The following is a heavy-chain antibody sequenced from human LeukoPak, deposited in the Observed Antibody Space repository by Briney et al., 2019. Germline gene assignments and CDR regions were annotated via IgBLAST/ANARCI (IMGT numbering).Heavy chain of an antibody. V-gene: IGHV1-18*01. D-gene: IGHD6-19*01. CDR1: GYSFTSFG. CDR3: ARDKQYVFDV. Sequence: ASVKVSCKASGYSFTSFGISWVGQAPGQGLEWMGWISTSKGNTIYAQKFQDRVIMTRDTSTSTAYMELRRLRSDDTAVYYCARDKQYVFDVWGQGTRVTVSP. CDR2: ISTSKGNT. J-gene: IGHJ3*01.